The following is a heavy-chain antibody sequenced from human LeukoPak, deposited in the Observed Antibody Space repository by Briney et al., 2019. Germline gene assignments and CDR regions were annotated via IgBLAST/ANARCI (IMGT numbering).Heavy chain of an antibody. CDR3: AKGTPGYCSGGSCSVFDD. V-gene: IGHV3-43*01. CDR1: GFTFDDYT. CDR2: FSWDGGST. Sequence: GGSLRLSCAASGFTFDDYTMHWVRQAPGKGLEWVSLFSWDGGSTYYADSVKGRFTISRDNSKNSLYLRMNSLRTEDTALYYCAKGTPGYCSGGSCSVFDDWGQGTLVTVSS. D-gene: IGHD2-15*01. J-gene: IGHJ4*02.